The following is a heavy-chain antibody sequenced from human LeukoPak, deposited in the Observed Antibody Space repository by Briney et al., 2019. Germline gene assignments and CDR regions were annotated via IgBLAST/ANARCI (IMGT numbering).Heavy chain of an antibody. J-gene: IGHJ5*02. CDR3: AREVAATTTWFDP. CDR1: GYSISSGYY. CDR2: IYHSGST. Sequence: SETLSLTCTVSGYSISSGYYWGWIRQPPGKGLEWIGSIYHSGSTYYNPSLRSRVTFSLDRSKNQFSLTLTSVTAADTAMYYCAREVAATTTWFDPWGQGTVVTVSS. V-gene: IGHV4-38-2*02. D-gene: IGHD2-15*01.